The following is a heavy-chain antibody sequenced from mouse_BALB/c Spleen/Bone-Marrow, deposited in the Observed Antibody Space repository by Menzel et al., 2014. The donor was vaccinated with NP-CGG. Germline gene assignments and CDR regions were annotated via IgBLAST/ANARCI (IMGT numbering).Heavy chain of an antibody. Sequence: EVKLMESGAELVKPGASVKLSCTASGFNIKDPYMHWVKQRPEQGLEWIGRIDPANGNTKYDPKFQGKATITADTSSNTAYLQLSSLTSVDTAVYYCAPYYYGRWFTYWGQGTLVTVSA. V-gene: IGHV14-3*02. D-gene: IGHD1-1*01. CDR3: APYYYGRWFTY. CDR2: IDPANGNT. CDR1: GFNIKDPY. J-gene: IGHJ3*01.